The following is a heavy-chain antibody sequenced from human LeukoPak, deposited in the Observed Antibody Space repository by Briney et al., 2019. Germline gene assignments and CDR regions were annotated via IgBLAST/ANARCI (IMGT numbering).Heavy chain of an antibody. CDR1: GYTFTSYD. J-gene: IGHJ4*02. V-gene: IGHV1-8*01. CDR2: MNPNSGNT. CDR3: AIIAAARYGLDY. Sequence: GASVKVSCKASGYTFTSYDINWVRQATGQGLEWMGWMNPNSGNTGYAQKFQGRVTMTRNTSISTAYMELSSLRSEDTVVYYCAIIAAARYGLDYWGQGTLVTVSS. D-gene: IGHD6-13*01.